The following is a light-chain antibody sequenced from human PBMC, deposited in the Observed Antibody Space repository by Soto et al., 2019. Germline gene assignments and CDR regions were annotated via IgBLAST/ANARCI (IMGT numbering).Light chain of an antibody. Sequence: AIQRTQSPSSLSASVGDRVTITCRASPGIGSDLGWYPKKPGKAPKVLIYGISSLQSGVPSRFSGIGSGTDFPLTIRRLQTEDSATYEGLQDYNYTWTAGQATKGDIK. V-gene: IGKV1-6*01. CDR1: PGIGSD. CDR3: LQDYNYTWT. J-gene: IGKJ1*01. CDR2: GIS.